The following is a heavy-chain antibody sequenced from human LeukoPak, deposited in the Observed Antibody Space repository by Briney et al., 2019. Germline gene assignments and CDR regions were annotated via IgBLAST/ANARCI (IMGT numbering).Heavy chain of an antibody. CDR3: VRDLGGRSGH. CDR2: INEDGSTT. D-gene: IGHD1-26*01. J-gene: IGHJ4*02. Sequence: GGSLRLSCAASGFTFSSNWMHWVRQAPGKGPVWVSRINEDGSTTNYADSVKGRSTIFRDNAKNTLYLQMNSLRAEDTAVYYCVRDLGGRSGHWGQGTLVTVSS. CDR1: GFTFSSNW. V-gene: IGHV3-74*01.